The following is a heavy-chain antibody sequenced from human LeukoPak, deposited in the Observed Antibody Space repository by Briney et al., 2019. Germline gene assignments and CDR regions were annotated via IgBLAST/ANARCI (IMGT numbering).Heavy chain of an antibody. D-gene: IGHD6-19*01. CDR2: ISYDGSNK. CDR1: GFTFSSYA. V-gene: IGHV3-30*04. Sequence: GGSLRLSCAASGFTFSSYAMHWVRQAPGKGLEWVAVISYDGSNKYYADSVKGRFTISRDNSKNTLYLQMNSLRAEDTAVYYCARVGGSGWQNDYWGQGTLVTVSS. CDR3: ARVGGSGWQNDY. J-gene: IGHJ4*02.